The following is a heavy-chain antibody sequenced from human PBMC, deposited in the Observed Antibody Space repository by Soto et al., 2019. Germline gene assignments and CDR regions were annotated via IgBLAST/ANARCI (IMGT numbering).Heavy chain of an antibody. V-gene: IGHV3-7*04. Sequence: PGGSLRLSCAASGFTFSSYWMSWVRQAPGKGLEWLANIKEDGSEKYYVDSVKGRFTISRDSAKNSLYLQVNGLRAEDTAVYYCARGAGIGDYWGQGTLVTVSS. J-gene: IGHJ4*02. D-gene: IGHD3-10*01. CDR3: ARGAGIGDY. CDR2: IKEDGSEK. CDR1: GFTFSSYW.